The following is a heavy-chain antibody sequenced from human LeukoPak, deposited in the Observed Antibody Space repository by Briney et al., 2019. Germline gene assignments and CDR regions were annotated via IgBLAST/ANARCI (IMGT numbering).Heavy chain of an antibody. CDR1: GYTLTELS. Sequence: ASVKVSCKVSGYTLTELSMHWVRQAPGQGLEWMGWINPNSGGTNYAQKFQGRVTMTRDTSISTAYMELSRLRSDDTAVYYCAAGSLDYRSLIDYWGQGTLVTVPS. J-gene: IGHJ4*02. V-gene: IGHV1-2*02. CDR3: AAGSLDYRSLIDY. D-gene: IGHD3-10*01. CDR2: INPNSGGT.